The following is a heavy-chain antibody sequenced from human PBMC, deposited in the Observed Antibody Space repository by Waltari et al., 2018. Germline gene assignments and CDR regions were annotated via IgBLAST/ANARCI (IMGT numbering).Heavy chain of an antibody. CDR3: ASRSTGDRDY. Sequence: QVQLEQSGAEGKKPGSSVKVSCKAAGGTFSRNVVSWVRQARGQGLEWMGGIIPIFGTTNYAQKFQDRVTISADASTNTVYMELNGLRSEDTGVYFCASRSTGDRDYWGQGTLVTVSS. J-gene: IGHJ4*02. CDR1: GGTFSRNV. D-gene: IGHD7-27*01. CDR2: IIPIFGTT. V-gene: IGHV1-69*01.